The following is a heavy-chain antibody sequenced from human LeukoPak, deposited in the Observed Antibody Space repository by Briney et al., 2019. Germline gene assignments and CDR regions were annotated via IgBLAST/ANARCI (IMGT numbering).Heavy chain of an antibody. CDR1: GYTFTGYY. J-gene: IGHJ4*02. CDR2: INPNSGGT. D-gene: IGHD2-15*01. V-gene: IGHV1-2*02. Sequence: GASVKVSCKASGYTFTGYYMHWVRQAPGQGLEWMGWINPNSGGTNYAQKFQGRVTMTRDTSISTAYMELSRLRSEDTALYYCGRDTGGGSGYLDYWGQGTLVTVSS. CDR3: GRDTGGGSGYLDY.